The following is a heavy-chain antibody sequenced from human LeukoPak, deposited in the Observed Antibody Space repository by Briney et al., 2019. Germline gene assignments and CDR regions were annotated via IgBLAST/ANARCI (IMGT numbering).Heavy chain of an antibody. CDR1: GYTFTSYG. Sequence: ASMKVSCKASGYTFTSYGISWVRQAPGQGLEWMGWISAYNGNTNYEQKLQGRVTMTADTSTSTAYMELRSLRSDDTAVYYCARMYYYGSGSHAYWFDPWGQGTLVTVSS. D-gene: IGHD3-10*01. V-gene: IGHV1-18*01. J-gene: IGHJ5*02. CDR2: ISAYNGNT. CDR3: ARMYYYGSGSHAYWFDP.